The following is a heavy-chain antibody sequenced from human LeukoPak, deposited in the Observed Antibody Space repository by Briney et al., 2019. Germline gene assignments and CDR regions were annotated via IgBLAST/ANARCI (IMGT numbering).Heavy chain of an antibody. CDR3: AREEVHHGFDI. J-gene: IGHJ3*02. CDR1: GGSISTYY. Sequence: SETLSLTCTVSGGSISTYYWSWIRQPPGKGLEYIGYIYYSGSTNYNPSLKSRVTMSLDTSKNQFSLKLSSVTAADTAVYYCAREEVHHGFDIWGQGTMFTASS. CDR2: IYYSGST. V-gene: IGHV4-59*01.